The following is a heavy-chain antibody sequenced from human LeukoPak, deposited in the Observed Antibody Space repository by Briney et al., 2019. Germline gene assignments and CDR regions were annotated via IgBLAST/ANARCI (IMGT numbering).Heavy chain of an antibody. CDR1: GYTFTSYG. Sequence: ASVKVSCKASGYTFTSYGISWVRQAPGQGLEWMGWISAYNGNTNYAQKLQGRVTMTTDTSTSTAYMELRSLRSDDTAVYYCARDRPNQRYFPGRDLDYYYYGMDVWGQGTTVTVSS. D-gene: IGHD3-9*01. V-gene: IGHV1-18*01. CDR3: ARDRPNQRYFPGRDLDYYYYGMDV. J-gene: IGHJ6*02. CDR2: ISAYNGNT.